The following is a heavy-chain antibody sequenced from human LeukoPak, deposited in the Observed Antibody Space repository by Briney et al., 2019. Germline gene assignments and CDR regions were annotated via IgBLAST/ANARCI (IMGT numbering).Heavy chain of an antibody. Sequence: ASVKVSCKASGYTFTSYAMHWVRQAPGQRLEWMGWINAGNGSTKYSQKFQGRVTITRDTSASTAYMELSSLRSEDTAVYYCARGGYSSSWYSDFDYWGQGTLVTVSS. CDR2: INAGNGST. CDR3: ARGGYSSSWYSDFDY. J-gene: IGHJ4*02. CDR1: GYTFTSYA. V-gene: IGHV1-3*01. D-gene: IGHD6-13*01.